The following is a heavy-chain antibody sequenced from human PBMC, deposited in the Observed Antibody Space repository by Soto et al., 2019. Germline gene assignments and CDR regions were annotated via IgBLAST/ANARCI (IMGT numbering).Heavy chain of an antibody. V-gene: IGHV4-30-4*01. J-gene: IGHJ5*02. Sequence: QVQLQESGPGLVKPSQTLSLTCTVSGGSIRSGEHYWSWIRQPPGKGLEWIGYIFYSGSTHYNPAPKRRPSLSVDARKNQVSLKVNSVTAADTAMYYCARWDGRLFDPWGQGTLVTVSS. D-gene: IGHD1-26*01. CDR2: IFYSGST. CDR3: ARWDGRLFDP. CDR1: GGSIRSGEHY.